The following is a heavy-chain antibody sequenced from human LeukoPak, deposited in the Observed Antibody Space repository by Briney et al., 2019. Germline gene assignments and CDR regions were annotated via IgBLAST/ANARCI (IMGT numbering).Heavy chain of an antibody. J-gene: IGHJ4*02. CDR1: GFTFSNAW. CDR3: TTAVACTNGVCDY. D-gene: IGHD2-8*01. V-gene: IGHV3-15*01. Sequence: GGSLRLSCAASGFTFSNAWMRWVRQAPGKGLEWVGRIKSKTDGGTTDYAAPVKGRFTISRDDSKNTLYLQMNSLKTEDTAVYYCTTAVACTNGVCDYWGQGTLVTVSS. CDR2: IKSKTDGGTT.